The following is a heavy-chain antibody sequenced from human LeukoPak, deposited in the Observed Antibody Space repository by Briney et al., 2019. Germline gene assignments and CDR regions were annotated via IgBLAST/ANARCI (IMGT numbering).Heavy chain of an antibody. V-gene: IGHV1-18*01. D-gene: IGHD2-15*01. CDR3: ARDLRGGYCSGGSCYAS. CDR2: SSAYNGNT. CDR1: GYTFTSYG. Sequence: ASVKVFCKASGYTFTSYGISWVRQAPGQGLEWKGWSSAYNGNTNYAQKLQGRVTMTTDTSTSTAYMELRSLRSDDTAVYYCARDLRGGYCSGGSCYASWGQGTLVTVSS. J-gene: IGHJ5*02.